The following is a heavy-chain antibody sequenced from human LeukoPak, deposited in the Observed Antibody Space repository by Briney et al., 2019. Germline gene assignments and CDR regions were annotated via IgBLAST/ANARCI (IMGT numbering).Heavy chain of an antibody. Sequence: SETLSLTCTVSGGSISSGDYYWSWIRQPPGKGLEWIGYIYYSGNTYYNPSLKSRLTISVDTSKNQFSLKLSSVTAADTAVYYCARGRKPSTSCYLDYWGQGTLVTVSS. V-gene: IGHV4-30-4*01. CDR3: ARGRKPSTSCYLDY. CDR2: IYYSGNT. D-gene: IGHD2-2*01. J-gene: IGHJ4*02. CDR1: GGSISSGDYY.